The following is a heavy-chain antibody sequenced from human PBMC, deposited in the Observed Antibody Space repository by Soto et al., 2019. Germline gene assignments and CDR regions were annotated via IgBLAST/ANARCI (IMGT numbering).Heavy chain of an antibody. CDR2: SRNKANGYTT. V-gene: IGHV3-72*01. CDR1: GFTFSDHY. D-gene: IGHD3-9*01. CDR3: IRLLTGRTRGFDY. Sequence: EVQLMESGGGLVQPGGSLRLSCAVSGFTFSDHYMDWVRQAPGKGLEWVGRSRNKANGYTTEYAASVKGRFTISRDDSENSLFLQMDSLKTEDTAVYFCIRLLTGRTRGFDYWGQGTLVTVSS. J-gene: IGHJ4*02.